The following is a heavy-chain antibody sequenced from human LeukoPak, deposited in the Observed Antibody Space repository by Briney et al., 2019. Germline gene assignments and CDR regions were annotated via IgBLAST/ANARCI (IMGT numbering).Heavy chain of an antibody. D-gene: IGHD1-26*01. V-gene: IGHV4-39*01. CDR1: GGSISSSSYY. Sequence: SETLFLTCTVSGGSISSSSYYWGWIRQPPGKGLEWIGRIYYSGSTYYNPSLKSRVTISVDTSQNQFSLQLSCVSAADTAVYYCARKDSIPSGSYFPAPATFDYWGQGTLVTVSS. CDR3: ARKDSIPSGSYFPAPATFDY. CDR2: IYYSGST. J-gene: IGHJ4*02.